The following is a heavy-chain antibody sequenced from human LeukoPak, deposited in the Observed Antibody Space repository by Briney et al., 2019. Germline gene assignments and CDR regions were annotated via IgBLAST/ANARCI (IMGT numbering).Heavy chain of an antibody. D-gene: IGHD3-3*01. J-gene: IGHJ4*02. CDR2: ITGSGGDT. Sequence: TGGSLRLFCAVSGFTFNNYDMSWVRQAPGGVLEWVSAITGSGGDTYHADSVKGRLTISRDNSENTLYLQMNSLRAEDTAVYYCAKGSRDSRPYYFDFWGQGTLVTVSS. CDR3: AKGSRDSRPYYFDF. V-gene: IGHV3-23*01. CDR1: GFTFNNYD.